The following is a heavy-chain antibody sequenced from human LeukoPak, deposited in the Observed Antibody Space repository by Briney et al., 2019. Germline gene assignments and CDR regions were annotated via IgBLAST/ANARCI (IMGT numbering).Heavy chain of an antibody. J-gene: IGHJ5*02. CDR2: FDPEDGET. CDR1: GYTLTELS. Sequence: ASVKVSCKVSGYTLTELSMHWVRQAPGKGLEWMGGFDPEDGETIYAQKFQGRVTMTEDTSTDTAYMELSSLRSEDTAVYYCASQIRGDYGDLNWFDPWGQGTLVTVSS. D-gene: IGHD4-17*01. CDR3: ASQIRGDYGDLNWFDP. V-gene: IGHV1-24*01.